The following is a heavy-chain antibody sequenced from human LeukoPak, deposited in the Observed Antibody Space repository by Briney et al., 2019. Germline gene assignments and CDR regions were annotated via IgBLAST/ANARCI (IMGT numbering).Heavy chain of an antibody. D-gene: IGHD6-6*01. V-gene: IGHV4-59*01. J-gene: IGHJ5*02. CDR3: ARVPLKYSRGGDWFDP. CDR1: GVSISSYY. CDR2: IYYSGST. Sequence: PSETLSLTCSVSGVSISSYYWSWIRQPPGKGLEWIGYIYYSGSTNYNPSLKSRVTISVDTSKNQFSLKLSSVTAADTAVYYCARVPLKYSRGGDWFDPWGQGTLVTVSS.